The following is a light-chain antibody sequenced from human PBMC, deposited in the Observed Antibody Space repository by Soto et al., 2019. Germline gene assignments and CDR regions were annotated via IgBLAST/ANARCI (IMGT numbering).Light chain of an antibody. CDR3: QQRYNWPLT. V-gene: IGKV3-11*01. J-gene: IGKJ4*01. Sequence: EIVLTQSPATLSSSPGERATLSCRASQSIDTYLAWYQQKPGQAPRLLIYDASDRVTGIPARFSGSGSGTAFTLTISGLEPEDFALYYCQQRYNWPLTFGGGTKVDIK. CDR2: DAS. CDR1: QSIDTY.